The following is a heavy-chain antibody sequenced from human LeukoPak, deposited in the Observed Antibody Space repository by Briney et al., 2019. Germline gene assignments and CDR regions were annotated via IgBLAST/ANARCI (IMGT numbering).Heavy chain of an antibody. J-gene: IGHJ3*02. CDR1: GGSISSYY. Sequence: SETLSLTCTVSGGSISSYYWSWIRQPPGKGLEWIGYIYYSGSTNYNPSLKSRVTISVDTSKDQFSLKLSSVTAADTAVYYCARGIAARFDAFDIWGQGTMVTVSS. V-gene: IGHV4-59*01. CDR3: ARGIAARFDAFDI. CDR2: IYYSGST. D-gene: IGHD6-6*01.